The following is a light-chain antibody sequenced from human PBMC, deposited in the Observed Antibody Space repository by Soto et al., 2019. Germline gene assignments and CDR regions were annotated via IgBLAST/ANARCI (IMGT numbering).Light chain of an antibody. Sequence: QSALTQPASVSGSPGQSITISCTGTNSDVGSYNYVSWYQQHPGKAPKLIIYEVSNRPSGDSNRFSGSKSGNTASLTISGLQADDEADYYCSSYTNRRNVVFGGGTKLTVL. CDR2: EVS. CDR3: SSYTNRRNVV. V-gene: IGLV2-14*01. CDR1: NSDVGSYNY. J-gene: IGLJ2*01.